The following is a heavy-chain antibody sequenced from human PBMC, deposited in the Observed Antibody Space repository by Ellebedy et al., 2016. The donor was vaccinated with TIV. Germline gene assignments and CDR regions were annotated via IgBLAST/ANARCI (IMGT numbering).Heavy chain of an antibody. V-gene: IGHV4-59*01. J-gene: IGHJ5*02. CDR1: GGSISAYY. CDR2: IFYTGST. Sequence: MPSETLSLTCSVSGGSISAYYWTWIRQPPGKGLEWIGYIFYTGSTDYNPSLKSRVTISVDTSKNEFSLKLRSVTAADTAMYYCARVVRGWFDPWGQGTLVTASS. CDR3: ARVVRGWFDP. D-gene: IGHD2-21*01.